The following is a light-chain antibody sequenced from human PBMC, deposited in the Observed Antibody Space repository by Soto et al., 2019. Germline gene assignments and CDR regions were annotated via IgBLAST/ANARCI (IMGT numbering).Light chain of an antibody. Sequence: QSVLTPPRSVSGSPGQSVTISCTGTSSDVGGYNDVSWYQQDPGKAPKLMIYDVSKRPSGVPDRFSASKFANTATLTISGLQAEDEADYYCCSYAGNYTYVFGTGTKLTV. CDR3: CSYAGNYTYV. J-gene: IGLJ1*01. CDR1: SSDVGGYND. CDR2: DVS. V-gene: IGLV2-11*01.